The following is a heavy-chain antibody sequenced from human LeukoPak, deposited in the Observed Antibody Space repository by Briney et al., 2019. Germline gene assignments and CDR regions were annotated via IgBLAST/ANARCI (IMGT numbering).Heavy chain of an antibody. V-gene: IGHV1-18*01. D-gene: IGHD2-2*02. Sequence: GASVKVSCKASGYTFTSYGISWVRQAPGQGLEWMGWISAYNGNTNYAQKLQGRVTMTTDTSTSTAYMELRSLRSDDTAEYYCARVPGDIVVVPAAILLGYYFDYWGQGTLVTVSS. CDR3: ARVPGDIVVVPAAILLGYYFDY. CDR1: GYTFTSYG. J-gene: IGHJ4*02. CDR2: ISAYNGNT.